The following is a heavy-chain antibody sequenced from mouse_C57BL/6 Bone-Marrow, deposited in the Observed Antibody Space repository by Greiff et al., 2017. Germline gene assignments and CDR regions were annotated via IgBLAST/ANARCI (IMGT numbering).Heavy chain of an antibody. J-gene: IGHJ2*01. CDR3: ARDRGDYDGNYFDY. CDR2: ISDGGSYT. D-gene: IGHD2-4*01. V-gene: IGHV5-4*01. Sequence: EVKLVESGGGLVKPGGSLKLSCAASGFTFSSYAMSWVRQTPEKRLEWVATISDGGSYTYYPDNVKGRFTISRDNAKNNLYLQMSHLKSEDTAMYYCARDRGDYDGNYFDYWGQGTTLTVSS. CDR1: GFTFSSYA.